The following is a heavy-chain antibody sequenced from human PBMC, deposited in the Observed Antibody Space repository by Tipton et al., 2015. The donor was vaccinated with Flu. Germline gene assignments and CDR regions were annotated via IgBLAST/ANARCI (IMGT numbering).Heavy chain of an antibody. CDR1: GGSISSHY. CDR3: ARLSYYDVDLKNFYFDY. J-gene: IGHJ4*02. CDR2: IYYSGNT. D-gene: IGHD3-10*02. V-gene: IGHV4-59*08. Sequence: TLSLTCTVSGGSISSHYWSWIRQPPGKGLEWIAYIYYSGNTNYNPSLKSRVTISVDTSKSHFSLMLRSVTAADTAVYYCARLSYYDVDLKNFYFDYWGQGALVTVSS.